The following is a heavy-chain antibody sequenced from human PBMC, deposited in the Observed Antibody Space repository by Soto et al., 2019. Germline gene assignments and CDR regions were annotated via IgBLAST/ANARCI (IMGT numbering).Heavy chain of an antibody. CDR1: GGAFTNYS. Sequence: ASVKVSCKVSGGAFTNYSLNWVRHAPGQGLEWLGGIIPLHNTSNYSLKLLGRGSVTADISSNTVYMHLSGLTSDDTATYYCAIWSNWNPLYYRGMDVCGQGTSVTVSS. D-gene: IGHD1-20*01. J-gene: IGHJ6*02. V-gene: IGHV1-69*08. CDR3: AIWSNWNPLYYRGMDV. CDR2: IIPLHNTS.